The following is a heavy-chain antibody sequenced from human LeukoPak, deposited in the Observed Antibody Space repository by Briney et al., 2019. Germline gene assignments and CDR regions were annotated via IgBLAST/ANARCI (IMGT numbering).Heavy chain of an antibody. CDR2: IIPIFGTA. V-gene: IGHV1-69*05. Sequence: ASVKVSCKDSGGTFSSYAISWVRQAPGQGLEWMGGIIPIFGTANYAQKFQGRVTITTDESTSTAYIGLSSLRSEDTAVYYCARGGGYCSSTSCIFDYWGQGTLVTVSS. D-gene: IGHD2-2*01. J-gene: IGHJ4*02. CDR1: GGTFSSYA. CDR3: ARGGGYCSSTSCIFDY.